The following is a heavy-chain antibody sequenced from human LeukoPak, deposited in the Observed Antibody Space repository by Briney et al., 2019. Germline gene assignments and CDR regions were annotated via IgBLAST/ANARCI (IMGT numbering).Heavy chain of an antibody. Sequence: GGSLRLSCAASGFTFDDYAMHWVRQAPGKGLEWVSLISGDGGSTYYADSVKGRFTISRDNSKNTLYLQMNSLRAEDTAVYYCAKPDDSSGYYYDYWGQGTLVTVSS. J-gene: IGHJ4*02. D-gene: IGHD3-22*01. CDR1: GFTFDDYA. V-gene: IGHV3-43*02. CDR2: ISGDGGST. CDR3: AKPDDSSGYYYDY.